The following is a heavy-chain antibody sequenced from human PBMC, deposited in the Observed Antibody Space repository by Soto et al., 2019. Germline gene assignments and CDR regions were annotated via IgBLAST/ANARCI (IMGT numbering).Heavy chain of an antibody. Sequence: QVQLVQSGAEVKKPGSSVKVSCKASGGGTFSSYAISWVRQAPGQGLEWMGGIIPMFGTANYAQKLQGRGTSTADESTSTAYMELSSLRSGDTAVYYCAGDRATVTTGVFDIWGLGTMVTVSS. J-gene: IGHJ3*02. CDR2: IIPMFGTA. CDR3: AGDRATVTTGVFDI. V-gene: IGHV1-69*12. CDR1: GGGTFSSYA. D-gene: IGHD4-17*01.